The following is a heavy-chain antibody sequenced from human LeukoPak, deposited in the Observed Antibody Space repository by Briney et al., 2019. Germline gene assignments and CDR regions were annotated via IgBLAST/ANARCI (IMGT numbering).Heavy chain of an antibody. CDR1: GLTFSSYW. V-gene: IGHV3-7*01. J-gene: IGHJ4*02. D-gene: IGHD6-6*01. CDR3: AGVRIAARPYYFDY. CDR2: IKQDGSEK. Sequence: GGSLRLSXAASGLTFSSYWMSWVRQAPGKGLEWVANIKQDGSEKYYVDSVKGRFTISRDNAKNSLYLQMNSLRAEDTAVYYCAGVRIAARPYYFDYWGQGALVTVSS.